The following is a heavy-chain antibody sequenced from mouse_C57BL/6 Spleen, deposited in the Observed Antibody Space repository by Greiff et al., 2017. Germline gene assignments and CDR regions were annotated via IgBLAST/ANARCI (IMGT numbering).Heavy chain of an antibody. CDR3: ARRLLFAWFAF. D-gene: IGHD2-3*01. V-gene: IGHV1-9*01. Sequence: QVQLKQSGAELMKPGASVKLSCKATGYTFTGYWIEWVKQRPGHGLEWIGEILPGSGSTKYNEKFKGKATFTAYTASNTAFMQLSSLTTEDSAIYYCARRLLFAWFAFWGQGTLVTVSA. J-gene: IGHJ3*01. CDR1: GYTFTGYW. CDR2: ILPGSGST.